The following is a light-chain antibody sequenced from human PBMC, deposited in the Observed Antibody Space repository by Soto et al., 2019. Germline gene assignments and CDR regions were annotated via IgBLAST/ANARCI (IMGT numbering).Light chain of an antibody. V-gene: IGKV2-24*01. J-gene: IGKJ1*01. CDR1: QILVHSDGTTY. Sequence: DIVMTQTPLSSPVTLGQPASISCSSSQILVHSDGTTYLSWFRQRPGQPPRLLIYKISKRFSGVPDRFSGSGAGTDFTLKISRVEAEDVGIYYCVQVTHFPWTFGQGTKVDIK. CDR2: KIS. CDR3: VQVTHFPWT.